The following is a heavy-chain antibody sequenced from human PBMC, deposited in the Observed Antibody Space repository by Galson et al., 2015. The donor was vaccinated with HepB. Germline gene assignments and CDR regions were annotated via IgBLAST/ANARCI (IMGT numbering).Heavy chain of an antibody. J-gene: IGHJ4*02. CDR1: GDSVSSRTAA. V-gene: IGHV6-1*01. CDR2: TYYRSKWYN. CDR3: ARWRHDSGDFDY. Sequence: CAISGDSVSSRTAAWNWIRQSPSRGLEWLGRTYYRSKWYNDYAVSVKSQITINPDTSKNQFSLQLNSVTPEDTAVYYCARWRHDSGDFDYWSQGALVTVSS. D-gene: IGHD4-17*01.